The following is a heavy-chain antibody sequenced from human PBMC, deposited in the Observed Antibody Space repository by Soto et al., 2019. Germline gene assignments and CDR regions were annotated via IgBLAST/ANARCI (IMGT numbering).Heavy chain of an antibody. Sequence: SETLSLTGSGYGRPFSGYYLSRIRQPPGKGLEWIGEINHSGSTNYNPSLKSRVTISVDTSKNQFSLKLSSVTAADTAVYYCARGFGELLDYYYYGMDVWGQGTTVT. CDR3: ARGFGELLDYYYYGMDV. J-gene: IGHJ6*02. V-gene: IGHV4-34*01. D-gene: IGHD1-26*01. CDR1: GRPFSGYY. CDR2: INHSGST.